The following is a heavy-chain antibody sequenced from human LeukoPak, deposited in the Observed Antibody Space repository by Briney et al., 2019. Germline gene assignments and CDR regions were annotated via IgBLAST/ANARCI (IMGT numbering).Heavy chain of an antibody. J-gene: IGHJ5*02. Sequence: GGSLRLSCAASGFTVSNNYMTWVRQAPGKGLEWVSVIYSDDSIHYTDSVKGQFTISRDNSRNTVYLQMDSLRAEDTAVYYCARSMSDNQSAWGQGTLVTVSS. D-gene: IGHD1-14*01. CDR1: GFTVSNNY. CDR2: IYSDDSI. V-gene: IGHV3-53*01. CDR3: ARSMSDNQSA.